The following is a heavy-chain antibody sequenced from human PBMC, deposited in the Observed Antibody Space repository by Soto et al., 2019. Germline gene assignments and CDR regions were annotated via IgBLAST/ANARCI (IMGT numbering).Heavy chain of an antibody. Sequence: QVTLKESGPVLVKPTETLTLTCTVSGFSLSTARMGVSWIRQPPGKALEWLAHIFSNDEKSYSTSLKSRVTISTDTSKSQVVLTMTNMDPVDTATYYCARIRTGQWLGGFDYWGQGTLVTVSS. D-gene: IGHD6-19*01. CDR3: ARIRTGQWLGGFDY. V-gene: IGHV2-26*01. CDR2: IFSNDEK. J-gene: IGHJ4*02. CDR1: GFSLSTARMG.